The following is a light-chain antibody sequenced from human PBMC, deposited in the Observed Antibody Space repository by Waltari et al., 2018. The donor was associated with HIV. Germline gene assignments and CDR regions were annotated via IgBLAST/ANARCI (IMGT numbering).Light chain of an antibody. Sequence: SYVLTQPPSVSVAPGKTARITCGGENIGSKSVNWYQKQPGQAPVMVIYHDTDRPSGIPDRFSGSNAEDTATLTIRRVDAGDEADYFCQVWDTNTDQYVIFGGGTNLAV. J-gene: IGLJ2*01. CDR3: QVWDTNTDQYVI. V-gene: IGLV3-21*01. CDR1: NIGSKS. CDR2: HDT.